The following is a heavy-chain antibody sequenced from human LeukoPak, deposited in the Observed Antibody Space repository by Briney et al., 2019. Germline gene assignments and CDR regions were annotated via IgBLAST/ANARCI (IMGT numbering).Heavy chain of an antibody. CDR3: ARVGFLEWSALDY. CDR1: GFTFSSYA. CDR2: ISSNGGST. Sequence: PGGSLRLSCAASGFTFSSYAIHWVRQAPGKGLEYVSAISSNGGSTYYANSVKGRFTISRDNSKNALYLQMGSLRAEDMAVYYCARVGFLEWSALDYWGQGTLVTVSS. V-gene: IGHV3-64*01. J-gene: IGHJ4*02. D-gene: IGHD3-3*01.